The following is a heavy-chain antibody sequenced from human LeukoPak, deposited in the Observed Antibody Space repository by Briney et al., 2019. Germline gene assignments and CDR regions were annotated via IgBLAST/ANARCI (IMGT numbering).Heavy chain of an antibody. D-gene: IGHD3-10*01. CDR1: GFTFSTCG. CDR2: ISGNDDGT. V-gene: IGHV3-23*01. Sequence: GGSLRLSCTASGFTFSTCGMTWVRQAPGKGLEWVSSISGNDDGTYYADSVKGRFTISRDNSKNTLYLQMNSLRAEDTAIYYCAKRGPIYSASPGNYFDYWGQGTLVAVSS. J-gene: IGHJ4*02. CDR3: AKRGPIYSASPGNYFDY.